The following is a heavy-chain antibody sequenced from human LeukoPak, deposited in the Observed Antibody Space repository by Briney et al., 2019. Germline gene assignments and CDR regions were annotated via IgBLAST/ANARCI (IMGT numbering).Heavy chain of an antibody. CDR1: GYTFTSYG. D-gene: IGHD4-17*01. J-gene: IGHJ3*02. Sequence: ASVKVSCKASGYTFTSYGISWVRQAPGQGLEWMGWISAYNGNTNYAQQLQGRVTMTTDTSTSTAYMELRSLRSDDTAVYYCARDLVTTVTTIDAFDIWGQGTMVTVSS. V-gene: IGHV1-18*01. CDR2: ISAYNGNT. CDR3: ARDLVTTVTTIDAFDI.